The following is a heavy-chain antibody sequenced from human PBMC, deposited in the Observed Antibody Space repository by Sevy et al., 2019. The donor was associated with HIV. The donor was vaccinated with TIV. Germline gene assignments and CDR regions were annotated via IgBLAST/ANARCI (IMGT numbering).Heavy chain of an antibody. D-gene: IGHD3-22*01. J-gene: IGHJ4*02. CDR2: IYYSGST. Sequence: SETLSLTCTVSGGSISSGGYYWSWIRQHPGKGLEWIGYIYYSGSTYYNLSLKSRVTISVDTSKNQFSLKLSSVTAADTAVYYCARVGYYDSSGYPEVGHYFDYWGQGTLVTVSS. CDR1: GGSISSGGYY. CDR3: ARVGYYDSSGYPEVGHYFDY. V-gene: IGHV4-31*03.